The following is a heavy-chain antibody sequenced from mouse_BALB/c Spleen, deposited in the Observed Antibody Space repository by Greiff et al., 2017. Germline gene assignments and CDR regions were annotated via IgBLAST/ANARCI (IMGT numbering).Heavy chain of an antibody. CDR3: VRDIYYGYVSFAY. D-gene: IGHD2-2*01. CDR1: GFSLTSYD. V-gene: IGHV2-9-2*01. CDR2: IWTGGGT. J-gene: IGHJ3*01. Sequence: VKLVESGPGLVAPSQSLSITCTVSGFSLTSYDISWIRQPPGKGLEWLGVIWTGGGTNYNSAFMSRLSISKDNSKSQVFLKMNSLQTDDTAIYYCVRDIYYGYVSFAYWGQGTLVTVSA.